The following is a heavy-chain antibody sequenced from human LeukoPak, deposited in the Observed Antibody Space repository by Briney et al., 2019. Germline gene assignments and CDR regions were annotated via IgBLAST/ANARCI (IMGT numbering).Heavy chain of an antibody. CDR2: ISSSSSYI. Sequence: GGSLRLSCAASGFTFSSYSMNWVRQAPGKGLEWVSSISSSSSYIYYADSVKGRFTFSRDNAKNSLYLQMNSLRAEDTAVYYCAELGITMIGGVWGKGTTVTISS. D-gene: IGHD3-10*02. CDR1: GFTFSSYS. CDR3: AELGITMIGGV. V-gene: IGHV3-21*01. J-gene: IGHJ6*04.